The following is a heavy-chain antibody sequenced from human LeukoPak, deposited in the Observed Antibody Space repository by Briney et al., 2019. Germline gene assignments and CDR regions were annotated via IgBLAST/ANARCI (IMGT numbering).Heavy chain of an antibody. Sequence: PGGSLRLSCAASGFTISSRWMSWVRQVPGKGLESVAHIKHDESETYYVDTVRGRFIISRDNAKNSLYLQMNSLRVEDTSVYHCARGPTDFDASDIWGHGTLVTVSS. J-gene: IGHJ3*02. CDR2: IKHDESET. CDR1: GFTISSRW. V-gene: IGHV3-7*01. CDR3: ARGPTDFDASDI.